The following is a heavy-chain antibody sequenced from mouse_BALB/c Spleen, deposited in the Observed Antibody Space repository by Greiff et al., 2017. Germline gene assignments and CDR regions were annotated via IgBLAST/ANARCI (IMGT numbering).Heavy chain of an antibody. Sequence: EVQLVESGGGLVKPGGSLKLSCAASGFTFSSYAMSWVRQSPEKRLEWVAEISSGGSYTYYPDTVTGRFTISRDNAKNTLYLEMSRLRSEDTAMYYCARGDDNYRYFDVWGAGTTVTVSS. CDR1: GFTFSSYA. D-gene: IGHD2-3*01. CDR3: ARGDDNYRYFDV. CDR2: ISSGGSYT. V-gene: IGHV5-9-4*01. J-gene: IGHJ1*01.